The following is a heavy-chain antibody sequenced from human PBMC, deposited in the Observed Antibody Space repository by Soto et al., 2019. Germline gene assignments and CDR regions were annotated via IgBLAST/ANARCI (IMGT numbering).Heavy chain of an antibody. V-gene: IGHV3-23*01. CDR1: GFSFSSYA. J-gene: IGHJ3*02. D-gene: IGHD4-17*01. CDR2: ISASGGRT. Sequence: GGSLRLSCAASGFSFSSYAMSWVRQAPGAGPEWVSGISASGGRTYYADSVKGRFTISRDKSKSTLYLQMDSLRAEDTALYYCAKDPNGDYVGAFDIWRRGTLVTVSS. CDR3: AKDPNGDYVGAFDI.